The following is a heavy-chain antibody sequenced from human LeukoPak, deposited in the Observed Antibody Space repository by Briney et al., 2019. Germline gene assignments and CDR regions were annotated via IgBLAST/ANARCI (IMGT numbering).Heavy chain of an antibody. CDR1: GYTFTSYG. J-gene: IGHJ5*02. V-gene: IGHV1-18*01. Sequence: GASVKVSCKASGYTFTSYGISWVRQAPGQGLEWMGWISAYNGNTNYAQKLQGRVTMTTDTSTSTAYMELRSLRSDDTAVYYCVRDTNWNDGLDWFDPWGQGTLVTVSS. CDR2: ISAYNGNT. CDR3: VRDTNWNDGLDWFDP. D-gene: IGHD1-1*01.